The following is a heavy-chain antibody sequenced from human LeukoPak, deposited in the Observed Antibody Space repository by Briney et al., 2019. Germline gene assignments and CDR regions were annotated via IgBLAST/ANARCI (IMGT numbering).Heavy chain of an antibody. CDR1: GFTSTIYP. CDR2: ISTSDTRT. J-gene: IGHJ4*02. V-gene: IGHV3-23*01. Sequence: GGSLRLSCAASGFTSTIYPMSWGRQAPGKGLEWVSSISTSDTRTYYADSVKGRFTISRDNSKNTLYLQMNSLRAEDTALYYCVKGHHIGSAGTFDYWGQGTLVTVSS. CDR3: VKGHHIGSAGTFDY. D-gene: IGHD6-13*01.